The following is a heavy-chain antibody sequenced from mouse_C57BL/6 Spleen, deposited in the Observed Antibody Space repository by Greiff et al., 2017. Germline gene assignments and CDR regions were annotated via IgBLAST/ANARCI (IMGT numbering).Heavy chain of an antibody. J-gene: IGHJ3*01. CDR3: ARSYYGSSPVAY. CDR2: IDPSDSET. CDR1: GYTFTSYW. D-gene: IGHD1-1*01. Sequence: VQLQQPGAELVRPGSSVKLSCKASGYTFTSYWMHWVKQRPIQGLEWIGNIDPSDSETHYNQKFKDKATLTVDKSSSTAYMQLSSLTSEDSAVYYCARSYYGSSPVAYWGQGTLVTVSA. V-gene: IGHV1-52*01.